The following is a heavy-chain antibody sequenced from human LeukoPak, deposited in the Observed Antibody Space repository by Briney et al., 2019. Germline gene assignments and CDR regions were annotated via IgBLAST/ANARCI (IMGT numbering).Heavy chain of an antibody. V-gene: IGHV3-48*03. J-gene: IGHJ4*02. D-gene: IGHD2-2*01. CDR2: ISSSGSTI. CDR1: GFTFSSYE. Sequence: GGSLRLSCAASGFTFSSYEMNWVRQAPGKGLEWVSYISSSGSTIYYADSVKGRFTISRDNAKNSLYLQMDSLRAEDTAVYYCARVNIVLVPAANIDYWGKGTTVTVSS. CDR3: ARVNIVLVPAANIDY.